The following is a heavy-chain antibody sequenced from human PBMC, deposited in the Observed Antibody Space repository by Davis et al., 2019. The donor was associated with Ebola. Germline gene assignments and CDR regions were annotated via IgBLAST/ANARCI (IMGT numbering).Heavy chain of an antibody. CDR3: ARDGYDYGYNDMTRDN. Sequence: AASVKVSCKASGGTFSTFAISWVRQAPGQRLEWLGRIIPALDMPNYAQKFRGRATITVDKTTNTVFLELSSLRSEDTAIYYCARDGYDYGYNDMTRDNWGQGTLVTVSS. J-gene: IGHJ4*02. CDR2: IIPALDMP. V-gene: IGHV1-69*04. CDR1: GGTFSTFA. D-gene: IGHD5-12*01.